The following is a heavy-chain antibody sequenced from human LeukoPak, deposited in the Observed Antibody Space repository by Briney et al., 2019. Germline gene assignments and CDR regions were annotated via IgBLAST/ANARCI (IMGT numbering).Heavy chain of an antibody. V-gene: IGHV4-61*01. CDR2: IYYSGNT. D-gene: IGHD6-13*01. CDR3: ARAGSWKLNFDY. J-gene: IGHJ4*02. CDR1: GGSVNSGSYY. Sequence: SETLSLTCTVSGGSVNSGSYYWNWIRQPPGKGLEWIGYIYYSGNTNYNPSLKTRVTISVDTSKNQFSLKLSSVTAADTAVYYCARAGSWKLNFDYWGQGTLVTVSS.